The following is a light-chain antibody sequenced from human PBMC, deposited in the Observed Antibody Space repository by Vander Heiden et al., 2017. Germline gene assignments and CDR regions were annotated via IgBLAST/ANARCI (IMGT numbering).Light chain of an antibody. CDR1: SGINVGTYR. Sequence: QAVLTQPSSLSASPGASASLTCTLRSGINVGTYRIYWYQQKPGSPPQDLLRYKADSDKQQGAGVPSRFSGSKDASANAGILLISGLQSEDEADYYCMIWHSSAWVFGGGTKLTVL. CDR3: MIWHSSAWV. J-gene: IGLJ3*02. V-gene: IGLV5-45*02. CDR2: YKADSDK.